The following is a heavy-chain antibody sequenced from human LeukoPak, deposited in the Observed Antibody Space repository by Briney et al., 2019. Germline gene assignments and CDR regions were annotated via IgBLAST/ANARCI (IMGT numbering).Heavy chain of an antibody. CDR3: ARGPEGSGGSPTHRERPDP. V-gene: IGHV4-34*01. CDR1: GGSFSGYY. J-gene: IGHJ5*02. Sequence: SETLSLTCAVYGGSFSGYYWSWIRQPPGKGLEWIGEINHSGSTNYNPSLKSRVTISVDTSKNQFSLKLSSVTAADTAVYYCARGPEGSGGSPTHRERPDPWGQGTLVTVSS. CDR2: INHSGST. D-gene: IGHD2-15*01.